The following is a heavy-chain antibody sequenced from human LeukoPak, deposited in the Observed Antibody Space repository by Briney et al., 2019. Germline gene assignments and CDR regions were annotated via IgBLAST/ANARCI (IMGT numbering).Heavy chain of an antibody. J-gene: IGHJ4*02. V-gene: IGHV3-74*01. CDR2: IRGDGRST. CDR1: GFTFSSDW. D-gene: IGHD4-17*01. CDR3: AKDSPHTVTTRDYFDY. Sequence: PGGSLRLSCAASGFTFSSDWMHWVRQAPGKGLVWVSRIRGDGRSTSYADAVKGRFTISRDNAKNTLYLQMNSLRAEDTAVYYCAKDSPHTVTTRDYFDYWGQGTLVTVSS.